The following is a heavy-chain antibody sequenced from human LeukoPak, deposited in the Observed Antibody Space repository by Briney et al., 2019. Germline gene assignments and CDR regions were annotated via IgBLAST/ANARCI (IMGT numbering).Heavy chain of an antibody. Sequence: GGSLRLSCTASGFTFSSYAMSWVRQAPGKGLEWVSAISGSGGSTYYADSVKGRFAISRDNSKNTLYLQMNSLRAEDTAVYYCAKPNDSSGYYYVLDAFDIWGQGTMVTVSS. J-gene: IGHJ3*02. CDR2: ISGSGGST. V-gene: IGHV3-23*01. D-gene: IGHD3-22*01. CDR1: GFTFSSYA. CDR3: AKPNDSSGYYYVLDAFDI.